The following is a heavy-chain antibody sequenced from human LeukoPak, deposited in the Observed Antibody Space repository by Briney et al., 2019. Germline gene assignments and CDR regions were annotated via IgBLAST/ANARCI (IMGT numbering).Heavy chain of an antibody. CDR3: ARGYCSGGSCYYPMDV. CDR2: VYSTGST. J-gene: IGHJ6*02. Sequence: SETLSLTCAVYGGSFSGYYWSWIRQPPGKGLEWIGFVYSTGSTHYNPSFKSRVTISIDTSKNQFSLKLNSVTAADTAVYYCARGYCSGGSCYYPMDVWGQGTTVTVSS. V-gene: IGHV4-34*11. CDR1: GGSFSGYY. D-gene: IGHD2-15*01.